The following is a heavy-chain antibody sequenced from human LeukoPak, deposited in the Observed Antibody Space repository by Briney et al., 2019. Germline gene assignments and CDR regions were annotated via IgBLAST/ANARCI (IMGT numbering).Heavy chain of an antibody. D-gene: IGHD5-24*01. V-gene: IGHV4-59*01. J-gene: IGHJ1*01. CDR3: ARGNFPSSDFQD. CDR2: IYDSGSI. Sequence: SETLSLTCTVSGDSISNYYWSWIRQPPGKRLEWIGYIYDSGSINYNPSLKSRLTLSVDTSKNQFSLKLNSVNAADTAVYYCARGNFPSSDFQDWGQGTLVTVSS. CDR1: GDSISNYY.